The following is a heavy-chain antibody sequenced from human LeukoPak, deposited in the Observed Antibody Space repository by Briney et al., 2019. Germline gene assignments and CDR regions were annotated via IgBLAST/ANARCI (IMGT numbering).Heavy chain of an antibody. Sequence: SETLSLTCAVSGYSISSGYYWGWIRQPPGKGLEWIGSIYHSGSTYYNPSLKSRVTISVDTSKNQFSLKLSSVTAADTAVYYCARHAPGRWPQLYNWFDPWGQGTLVTVSS. J-gene: IGHJ5*02. D-gene: IGHD5-24*01. CDR2: IYHSGST. CDR3: ARHAPGRWPQLYNWFDP. CDR1: GYSISSGYY. V-gene: IGHV4-38-2*01.